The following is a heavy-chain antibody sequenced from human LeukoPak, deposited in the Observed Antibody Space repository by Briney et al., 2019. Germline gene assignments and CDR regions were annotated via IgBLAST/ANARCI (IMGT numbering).Heavy chain of an antibody. CDR1: GFTFSSYW. D-gene: IGHD3-10*01. CDR2: INSDERST. J-gene: IGHJ3*02. CDR3: ARYYGSGTYAFDI. Sequence: GRSLRLSCGASGFTFSSYWMHWVRQAPGKGLVWVSRINSDERSTTYADSVKGRFTISRDNAKNTLYLQMNSLRAEDTAVYYCARYYGSGTYAFDIWGQGTMVTVSS. V-gene: IGHV3-74*01.